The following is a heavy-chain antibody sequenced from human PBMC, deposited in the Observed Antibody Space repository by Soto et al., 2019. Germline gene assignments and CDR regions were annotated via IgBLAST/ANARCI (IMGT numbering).Heavy chain of an antibody. CDR3: AKDSNKYSSSLRGRYFDY. CDR2: ISGGGSKT. J-gene: IGHJ4*02. D-gene: IGHD4-4*01. V-gene: IGHV3-23*01. CDR1: GFPFSSYV. Sequence: EVQLLESGGGLVQRGGSLRLSCAASGFPFSSYVMSWVRQAPGKGLEWVSGISGGGSKTFYADSVKGRFTISRDHSKNTLLLQMNSLGAEDTAVYYCAKDSNKYSSSLRGRYFDYWGQGIGVTVSS.